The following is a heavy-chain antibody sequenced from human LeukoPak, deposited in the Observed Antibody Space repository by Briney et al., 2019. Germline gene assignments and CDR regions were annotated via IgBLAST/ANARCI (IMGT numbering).Heavy chain of an antibody. Sequence: ASVKVSCKASGYTFTSYDINWVRQATGQGLEWMGWMNPNSGNTGYAQKFQGGVTMTRNTSISTAYMELSSLRSEDTAVYYCARGASSLRYFDWLTDAFDIWGQGTMVTVSS. D-gene: IGHD3-9*01. V-gene: IGHV1-8*01. CDR2: MNPNSGNT. J-gene: IGHJ3*02. CDR1: GYTFTSYD. CDR3: ARGASSLRYFDWLTDAFDI.